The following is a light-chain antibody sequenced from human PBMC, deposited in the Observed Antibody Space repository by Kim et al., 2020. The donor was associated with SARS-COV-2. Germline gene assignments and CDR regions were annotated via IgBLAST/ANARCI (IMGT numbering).Light chain of an antibody. CDR3: AARDDSLNGYV. J-gene: IGLJ1*01. V-gene: IGLV1-44*01. CDR1: GSSIGSNS. Sequence: GQRVTIGCSGGGSSIGSNSATGYQQLPGAAPKVLIYANDRRPSGVPDRFSGSKSGTSASLAISGLHSEDEADYYCAARDDSLNGYVFGTGTKVTVL. CDR2: AND.